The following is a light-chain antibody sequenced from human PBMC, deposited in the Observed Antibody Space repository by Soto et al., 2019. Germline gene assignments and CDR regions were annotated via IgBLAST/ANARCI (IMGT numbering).Light chain of an antibody. J-gene: IGKJ5*01. V-gene: IGKV1-9*01. CDR2: AAS. CDR3: PQLNSYPIT. CDR1: QGISSY. Sequence: IPLTQSPSSLSASVRDRVTITCRASQGISSYFAWYQQKPGQAPKLLIYAASTLQSGVPSRFSGSGSETDFTLTISSLQPEDFATYYCPQLNSYPITFGQGTRLEIK.